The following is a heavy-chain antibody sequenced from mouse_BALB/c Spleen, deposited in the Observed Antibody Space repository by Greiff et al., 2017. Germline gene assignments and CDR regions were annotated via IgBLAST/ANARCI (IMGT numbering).Heavy chain of an antibody. CDR2: ISSGGST. V-gene: IGHV5-6-5*01. Sequence: EVKLMESGGGLVKPGGSLKLSCAASGFTFSSYAMSWVRQTPEKRLEWVASISSGGSTYYPDSVKGRFTISRDNARNILYLQMSSLRSEDTAMYYCARGLYDGYHYYAMDYWGQGTSVTVSS. J-gene: IGHJ4*01. CDR1: GFTFSSYA. CDR3: ARGLYDGYHYYAMDY. D-gene: IGHD2-3*01.